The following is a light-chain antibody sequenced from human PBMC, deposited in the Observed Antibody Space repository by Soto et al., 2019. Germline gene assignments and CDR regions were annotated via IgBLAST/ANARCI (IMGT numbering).Light chain of an antibody. V-gene: IGLV1-40*01. Sequence: QSVLTQPPSVSGAPGQRVTISCTGSSSNIGAGYDVHWYQQVPGTAPKLLIYSNTNRPSGVPDRFSGSKSGTAASLAITGLQAEDEADYYCQSYDSSQVVFGGGTKLTVL. CDR3: QSYDSSQVV. J-gene: IGLJ2*01. CDR1: SSNIGAGYD. CDR2: SNT.